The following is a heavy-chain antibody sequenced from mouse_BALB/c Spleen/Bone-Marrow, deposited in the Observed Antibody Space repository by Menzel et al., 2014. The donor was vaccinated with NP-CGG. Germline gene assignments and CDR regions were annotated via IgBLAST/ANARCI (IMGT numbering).Heavy chain of an antibody. V-gene: IGHV5-6*01. CDR1: GFTFSNYV. CDR3: ARLTPDYAMDY. J-gene: IGHJ4*01. Sequence: EVMLVESGGDLVKPGGSLKLSCAASGFTFSNYVMSWVRQTPDKRLEWVATISSGGSYTYFPDSVKGRFTISRDNAKNTLYLQMNSLKSEDAAMYYCARLTPDYAMDYWGQGTSVTVSS. CDR2: ISSGGSYT. D-gene: IGHD1-3*01.